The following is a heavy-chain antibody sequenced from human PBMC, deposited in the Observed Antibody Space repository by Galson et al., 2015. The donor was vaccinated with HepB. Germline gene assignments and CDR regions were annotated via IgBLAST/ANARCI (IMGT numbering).Heavy chain of an antibody. J-gene: IGHJ5*02. CDR1: GGTSSSYA. CDR2: IIPIFGTA. CDR3: ARELVVPAAPPLRWFDP. Sequence: SVKVSCKASGGTSSSYAISWVRQAPGQGLEWMGGIIPIFGTANYAQKFQGRVTITADESTSTAYMELSSLRSEDTAVYYCARELVVPAAPPLRWFDPWGQGTLVTVSS. V-gene: IGHV1-69*13. D-gene: IGHD2-2*01.